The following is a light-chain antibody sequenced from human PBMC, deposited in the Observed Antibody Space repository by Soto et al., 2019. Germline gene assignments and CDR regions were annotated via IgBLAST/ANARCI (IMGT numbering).Light chain of an antibody. Sequence: QSVLTQPPSASGTPGQRVTIFCSGSSSNIGSNYVYWYQQLPGTAPKLLIYRNNRRPSGVPDRFSGSKSGTSASLAISGLRSEDEADYYCAAWDDSLSGPVVFGGGTKVTVL. J-gene: IGLJ2*01. CDR3: AAWDDSLSGPVV. V-gene: IGLV1-47*01. CDR1: SSNIGSNY. CDR2: RNN.